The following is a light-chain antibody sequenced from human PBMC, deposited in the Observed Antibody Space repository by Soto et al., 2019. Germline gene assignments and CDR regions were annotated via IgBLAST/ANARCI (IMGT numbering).Light chain of an antibody. Sequence: EMVLTHSPGTLSLSPGERATLSCRASQSVSSSSLAWYQQKPGQAPRLLIYGVSSRATGIPDRFSGSGSGTDFTLTISRLEPEDFAVYYCQQYGSSPFTFGGGTKVDI. V-gene: IGKV3-20*01. CDR2: GVS. J-gene: IGKJ4*01. CDR3: QQYGSSPFT. CDR1: QSVSSSS.